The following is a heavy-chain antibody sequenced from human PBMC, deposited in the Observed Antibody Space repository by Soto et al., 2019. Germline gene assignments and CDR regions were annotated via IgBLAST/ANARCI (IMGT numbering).Heavy chain of an antibody. J-gene: IGHJ5*02. CDR2: IIPILGIA. V-gene: IGHV1-69*02. D-gene: IGHD6-13*01. CDR1: GGTFSSYT. Sequence: QVQLVQSGAAVKKPGSSVKVSCKASGGTFSSYTISWVRQAPGQGLEWMGRIIPILGIANYAQKFQGRVTITADKSTSTAYMELSSLRSEDTAVYYCARAAAAGTKWFDPWGQGTLVTVSS. CDR3: ARAAAAGTKWFDP.